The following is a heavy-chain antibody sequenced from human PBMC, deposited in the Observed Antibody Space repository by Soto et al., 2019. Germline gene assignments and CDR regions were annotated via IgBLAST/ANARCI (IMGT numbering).Heavy chain of an antibody. Sequence: PGGSLRLSCAASGFTFDDYAMHWVRQAPGKGLEWVSGINWNSGNIGYADSVKGRFTISRDTAKNSLYLQMNSLRAEDTASYYCTKGSGGTYHYYGMDVWGQGTTVTVYS. D-gene: IGHD2-15*01. CDR2: INWNSGNI. CDR3: TKGSGGTYHYYGMDV. J-gene: IGHJ6*02. V-gene: IGHV3-9*01. CDR1: GFTFDDYA.